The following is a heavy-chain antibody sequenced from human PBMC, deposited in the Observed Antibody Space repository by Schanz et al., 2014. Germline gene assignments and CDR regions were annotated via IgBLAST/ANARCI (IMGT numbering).Heavy chain of an antibody. Sequence: QVQLQESGPGLVKPSETLSLSCAVYSGSFSGYYWSWIRQPPGKGLEWIGEINHSGSTNYNPSLRSGVTISVDASKTQSSLKLSSVTAADTAVYYCARLGTVLSGYSGYWGQGTLVTVSS. CDR2: INHSGST. V-gene: IGHV4-34*01. J-gene: IGHJ4*02. CDR1: SGSFSGYY. D-gene: IGHD2-21*01. CDR3: ARLGTVLSGYSGY.